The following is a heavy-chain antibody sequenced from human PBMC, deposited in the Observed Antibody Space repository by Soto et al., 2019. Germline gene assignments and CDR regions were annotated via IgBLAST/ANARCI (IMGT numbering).Heavy chain of an antibody. V-gene: IGHV1-18*01. CDR2: ISAYNGNT. D-gene: IGHD6-19*01. CDR3: VRVPSVAGIFDY. Sequence: PSVKVSCKASGYTFTSYGISWVRQAPGQGLEWMGWISAYNGNTNYAQKLQGRVTMTTDTSTSTAYMELRSLRSDDTAVYYCVRVPSVAGIFDYWGQGTLVTVSS. CDR1: GYTFTSYG. J-gene: IGHJ4*02.